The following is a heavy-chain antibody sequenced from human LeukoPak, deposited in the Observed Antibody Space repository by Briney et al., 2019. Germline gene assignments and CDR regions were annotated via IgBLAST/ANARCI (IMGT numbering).Heavy chain of an antibody. Sequence: GESLKISCKGSGYSFSNYWNGWVRQMPGKGLEWMVIIYPGDSDTRYSPSFQGQVTISADRSISTAYLQWSSLKASDTAMYWCVRPDDYGGNSVYWGQGTLVTVSS. J-gene: IGHJ4*02. D-gene: IGHD4-23*01. CDR1: GYSFSNYW. CDR3: VRPDDYGGNSVY. CDR2: IYPGDSDT. V-gene: IGHV5-51*01.